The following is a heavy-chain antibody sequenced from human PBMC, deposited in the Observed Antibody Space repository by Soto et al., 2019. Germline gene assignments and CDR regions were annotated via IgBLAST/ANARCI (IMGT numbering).Heavy chain of an antibody. Sequence: GSLRLSCGAPGVTFKDYGMHWVRQAPGKGLEWVAVISYDGKQTYYADSVKGRFTISKDKSKRTLFLQMNSLRVDDTAVYYCARDGWGSNWYFDLWGRGXLVTVYS. J-gene: IGHJ2*01. V-gene: IGHV3-30*03. CDR1: GVTFKDYG. CDR3: ARDGWGSNWYFDL. D-gene: IGHD3-16*01. CDR2: ISYDGKQT.